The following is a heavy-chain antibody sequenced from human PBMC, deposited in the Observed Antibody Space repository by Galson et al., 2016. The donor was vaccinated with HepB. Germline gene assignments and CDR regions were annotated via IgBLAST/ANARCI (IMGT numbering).Heavy chain of an antibody. V-gene: IGHV3-30*03. CDR2: ISYDGRSK. Sequence: SLRLSCAASGFTFSSHGMHWVRQAPGKGLEWVAVISYDGRSKYYADFVQGRFTISRDNSRNTLYLQVNSLIAEDTAVYYCARNRRLWLLASGMDVRGQGTTVTVS. CDR1: GFTFSSHG. CDR3: ARNRRLWLLASGMDV. D-gene: IGHD5-18*01. J-gene: IGHJ6*02.